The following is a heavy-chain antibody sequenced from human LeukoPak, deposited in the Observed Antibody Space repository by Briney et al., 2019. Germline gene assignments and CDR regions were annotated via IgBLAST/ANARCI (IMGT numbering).Heavy chain of an antibody. CDR1: GFTFSSYE. V-gene: IGHV3-49*04. J-gene: IGHJ4*02. Sequence: GGSLRLSCAASGFTFSSYEMNWVRQAPGKGLEWVGFIRSKAYGGTTEYAASVKGRFTISRDDSKSIAYLQMNSLKTEDTAVYYCTRERAYYDILTGYYEFDYWGQETLVTVSS. CDR2: IRSKAYGGTT. D-gene: IGHD3-9*01. CDR3: TRERAYYDILTGYYEFDY.